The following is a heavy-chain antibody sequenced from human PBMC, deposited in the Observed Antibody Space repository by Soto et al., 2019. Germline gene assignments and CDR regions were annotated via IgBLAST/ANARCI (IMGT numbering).Heavy chain of an antibody. D-gene: IGHD1-20*01. J-gene: IGHJ6*02. CDR1: GFTFINAW. CDR2: IKSKTDGGAA. CDR3: TTDLYKWNFYGMDV. V-gene: IGHV3-15*01. Sequence: GGSLRLSCAASGFTFINAWMTWVRQAPGKGLEWVGRIKSKTDGGAAFYAEPVKGRFTISRDDSKDTLYLQMNSLKTEDAAVYYCTTDLYKWNFYGMDVWGQGTTVTVSS.